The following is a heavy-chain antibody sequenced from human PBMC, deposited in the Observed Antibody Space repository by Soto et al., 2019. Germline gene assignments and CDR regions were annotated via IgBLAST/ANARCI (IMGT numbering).Heavy chain of an antibody. CDR2: ISSSGTID. V-gene: IGHV3-11*01. CDR1: GFTLSDYY. D-gene: IGHD3-10*01. J-gene: IGHJ6*03. CDR3: ARRTMGNYYYMDV. Sequence: QVQLVESGGGLVKPGGSLRLSCVASGFTLSDYYMSWIRQAPGKGLEWVSYISSSGTIDNYADSVKGRFTISSDNAKNSLFLQMNGLRAEDTAVYYCARRTMGNYYYMDVWGKGTTVTVSS.